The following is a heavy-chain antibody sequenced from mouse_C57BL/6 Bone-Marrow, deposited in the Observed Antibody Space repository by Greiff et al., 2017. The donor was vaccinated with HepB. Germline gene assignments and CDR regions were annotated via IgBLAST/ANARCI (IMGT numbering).Heavy chain of an antibody. V-gene: IGHV1-4*01. CDR3: AREVRMGFAY. CDR1: GYTFTSYT. CDR2: INPSSGYT. D-gene: IGHD2-2*01. Sequence: VKLVESGAELARPGASVKMSCKASGYTFTSYTMHWVKQRPGQGLEWIGYINPSSGYTKYNQKFKDKATLTADKSSSTAYMQLSSLTSEDSAVYYCAREVRMGFAYWGQGTLVTVSA. J-gene: IGHJ3*01.